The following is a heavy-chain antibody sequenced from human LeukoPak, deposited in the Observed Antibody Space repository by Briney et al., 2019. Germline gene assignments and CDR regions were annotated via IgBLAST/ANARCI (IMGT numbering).Heavy chain of an antibody. V-gene: IGHV1-46*01. D-gene: IGHD1-1*01. Sequence: ASVKVSCKASGYTFTSYYMHWVRRAPGRGLEWMGIINPSGGSTSYAQKFQGRVTMTRDTSTSTVYMELSSLRSEDTAVYYCARGETGTPFDLWGRGTLVTVSS. CDR2: INPSGGST. CDR1: GYTFTSYY. J-gene: IGHJ2*01. CDR3: ARGETGTPFDL.